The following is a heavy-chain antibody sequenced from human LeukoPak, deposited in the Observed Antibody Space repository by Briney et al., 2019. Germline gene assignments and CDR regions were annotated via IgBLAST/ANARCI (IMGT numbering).Heavy chain of an antibody. CDR3: ARQQSDTSLFDP. CDR1: GDSISGFY. V-gene: IGHV4-59*08. Sequence: SETLSLTCTVSGDSISGFYWNWIRQSPGKGLEWIGYMYSSGGANYNPSLKSRVTISVDTSKNQFSLKLNSVTAEDTAVYYCARQQSDTSLFDPWGQGTLVTVSS. CDR2: MYSSGGA. J-gene: IGHJ5*02. D-gene: IGHD2-21*02.